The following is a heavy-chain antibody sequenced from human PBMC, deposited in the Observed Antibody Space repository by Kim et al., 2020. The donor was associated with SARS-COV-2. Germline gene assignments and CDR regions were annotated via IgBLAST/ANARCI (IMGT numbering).Heavy chain of an antibody. J-gene: IGHJ4*02. CDR3: ARVTATIFGVVLHNDY. D-gene: IGHD3-3*01. Sequence: SQTLSLTCTVSGGSISSGDYYWRWLRQPPGKGLEWIGYIYYSGSTYYNPSLKSRVTISVDTSKNQFSLKLSSVTAADTAVYYCARVTATIFGVVLHNDYWGQGTLVTVSS. V-gene: IGHV4-30-4*01. CDR2: IYYSGST. CDR1: GGSISSGDYY.